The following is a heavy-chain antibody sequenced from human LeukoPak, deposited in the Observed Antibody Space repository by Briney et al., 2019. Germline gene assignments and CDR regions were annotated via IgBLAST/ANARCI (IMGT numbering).Heavy chain of an antibody. CDR3: ARGRMATADY. Sequence: GGSLRLSCAASGFTLSSYSMNWVRQAPGKGLEWVSTISSSSSHIYYADSVKGRFNISRDNAKNSLYLQMNSLRAEDTAVYYCARGRMATADYWGQGTLVTVSS. D-gene: IGHD5-24*01. V-gene: IGHV3-21*01. CDR2: ISSSSSHI. CDR1: GFTLSSYS. J-gene: IGHJ4*02.